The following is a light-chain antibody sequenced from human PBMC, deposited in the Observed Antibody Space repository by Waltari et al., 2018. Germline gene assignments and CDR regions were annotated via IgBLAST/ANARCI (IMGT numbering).Light chain of an antibody. CDR2: DVS. CDR1: SSDVGGYNY. V-gene: IGLV2-14*03. J-gene: IGLJ3*02. CDR3: SSYTNTGTRV. Sequence: QSALTQPASVSGSPGQSITISCTGTSSDVGGYNYVSWYQQHPGKAPKLVIYDVSNRASGVSNRFAGSKSGNTASRTSSGLQAEDEADFYCSSYTNTGTRVFGGGTKLTVL.